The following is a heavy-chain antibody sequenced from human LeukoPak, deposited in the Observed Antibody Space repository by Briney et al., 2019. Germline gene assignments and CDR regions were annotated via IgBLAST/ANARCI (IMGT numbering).Heavy chain of an antibody. V-gene: IGHV3-30*04. J-gene: IGHJ4*02. Sequence: GGYLRLSCAASGFTFSSYVMHWVRQAPGKGLEWVAIISYDGSNEYYADSVKGRFTISRDNSKNTLYLQMNSLRAEDTAVYYCARDLPGRQFDYWGQGTLVTVSS. D-gene: IGHD1-1*01. CDR2: ISYDGSNE. CDR3: ARDLPGRQFDY. CDR1: GFTFSSYV.